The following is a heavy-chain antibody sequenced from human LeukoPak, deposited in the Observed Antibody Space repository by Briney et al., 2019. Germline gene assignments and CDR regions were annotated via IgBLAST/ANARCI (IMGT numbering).Heavy chain of an antibody. D-gene: IGHD2-21*02. V-gene: IGHV3-30*04. CDR1: GFTFSTYA. CDR3: ARDPIGGPPDCLNY. CDR2: ISSDATHL. J-gene: IGHJ4*02. Sequence: GTSLRLSCEASGFTFSTYAMHWVLQAPGKGLEWVAVISSDATHLIYTDSVKGRFTISRDNSKNTLYLQMNTLTTEDTAVYYCARDPIGGPPDCLNYWGQGTLVTVSS.